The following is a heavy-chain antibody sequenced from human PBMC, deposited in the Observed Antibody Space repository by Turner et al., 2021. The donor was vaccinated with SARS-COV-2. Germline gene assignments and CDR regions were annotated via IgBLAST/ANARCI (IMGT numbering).Heavy chain of an antibody. CDR3: ARGYSSGWYQRGAFDI. J-gene: IGHJ3*02. CDR2: IYSGGST. D-gene: IGHD6-19*01. CDR1: GFTDSSNY. Sequence: EVQLVESGGGLIQPGGSLRLSCAASGFTDSSNYMSWVRQAPGKGLEWVSVIYSGGSTYYADSVKGRFTISRDNSKNTLYLQMNSLRAEDTAVYYCARGYSSGWYQRGAFDIWGQGTMVTISS. V-gene: IGHV3-53*01.